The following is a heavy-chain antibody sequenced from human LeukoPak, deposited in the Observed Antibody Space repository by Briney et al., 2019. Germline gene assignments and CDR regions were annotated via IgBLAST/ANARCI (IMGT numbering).Heavy chain of an antibody. J-gene: IGHJ4*02. D-gene: IGHD6-19*01. V-gene: IGHV3-21*01. CDR3: ARERAVAGTDY. Sequence: GSLRLSCAAFGFTFSSYSMNWVRQAPGKGLEWVSSISSSSSYIYYADSVKGRFTISRDNAKNSLYLQMNSLRAEDTAVYYCARERAVAGTDYWGQGTLVTVSS. CDR2: ISSSSSYI. CDR1: GFTFSSYS.